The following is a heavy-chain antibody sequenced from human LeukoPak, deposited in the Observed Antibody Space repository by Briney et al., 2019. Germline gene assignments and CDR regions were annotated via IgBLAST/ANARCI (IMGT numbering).Heavy chain of an antibody. J-gene: IGHJ5*02. CDR1: GFTFSSYE. CDR2: ISSSGGTI. V-gene: IGHV3-48*03. CDR3: ARDAGGRTQREGWFDP. D-gene: IGHD1-26*01. Sequence: GGSLRLSCAASGFTFSSYEMNWVRQAPGKGLEWVSYISSSGGTIYYADSVKGRITISRDNAKNSLYLQMNSLRVEDTAVYYCARDAGGRTQREGWFDPWGQGTLVTVSS.